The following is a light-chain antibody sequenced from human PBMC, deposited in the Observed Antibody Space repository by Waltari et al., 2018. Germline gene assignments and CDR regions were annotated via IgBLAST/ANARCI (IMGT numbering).Light chain of an antibody. CDR1: QGINSA. Sequence: IQLTQSPSSLSASVGDRVTITCRTSQGINSALAWYQLKPGETPKLLIYDASSLAHGGPSRFSSSGSGTDSTLNISSLQPEDFATYYCLQFSNYLFTFGGGTKVEIK. J-gene: IGKJ4*01. V-gene: IGKV1D-13*01. CDR2: DAS. CDR3: LQFSNYLFT.